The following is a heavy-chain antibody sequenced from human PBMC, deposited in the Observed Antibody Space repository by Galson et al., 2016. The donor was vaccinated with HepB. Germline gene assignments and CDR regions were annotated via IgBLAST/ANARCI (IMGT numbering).Heavy chain of an antibody. CDR2: IYDTAKT. D-gene: IGHD7-27*01. V-gene: IGHV4-59*01. J-gene: IGHJ2*01. Sequence: SETLSLTCTVSGDSIRIYYWSWIRQAPGKGLEWIGYIYDTAKTKNYSPSLKSRVTMSVDTSKNHFSLQLTSVTAADTAVYYCARERTGDWYFDLWGRGTLVTVSS. CDR1: GDSIRIYY. CDR3: ARERTGDWYFDL.